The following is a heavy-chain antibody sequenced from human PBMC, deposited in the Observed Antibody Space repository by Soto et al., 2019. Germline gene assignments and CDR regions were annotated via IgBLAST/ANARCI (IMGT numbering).Heavy chain of an antibody. J-gene: IGHJ6*02. CDR2: ISPYNDYT. V-gene: IGHV1-18*01. CDR3: ARGGYYDNFWGKLSHYGLDV. CDR1: GYTFIRYG. Sequence: QVQLAQSANEVKKPGASVRVSCKAAGYTFIRYGIAWVRQAPGQGLEWMGWISPYNDYTVYAQKFQGRVSMTADTSTRTVYMNLRGLKSDDTAVYYCARGGYYDNFWGKLSHYGLDVWGQETSVSVSS. D-gene: IGHD3-16*01.